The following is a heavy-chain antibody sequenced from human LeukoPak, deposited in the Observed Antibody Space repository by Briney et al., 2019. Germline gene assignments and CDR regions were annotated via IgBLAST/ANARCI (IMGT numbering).Heavy chain of an antibody. Sequence: GGSLRLSCAASGFTVSSNYMSWVRQAPGKGLEWVSVIYSGGSTYYADSVKGRSTISRDNSKNTLYLQMNSLRAEDTAVYYCAREFVAGDGFDYYFDYWGQGTLVTVSS. CDR2: IYSGGST. J-gene: IGHJ4*02. CDR1: GFTVSSNY. V-gene: IGHV3-53*01. CDR3: AREFVAGDGFDYYFDY. D-gene: IGHD6-19*01.